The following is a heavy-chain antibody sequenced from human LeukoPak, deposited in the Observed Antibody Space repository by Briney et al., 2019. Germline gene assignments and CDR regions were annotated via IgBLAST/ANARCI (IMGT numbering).Heavy chain of an antibody. Sequence: SQTLSLTCNVSGGSISSGDYYWSWIRQPPRKGLEWIGYIYYSGSTYYNPSLKSRVTISVDTSKNQFSLKLSSVTAADTAVYYCARGVGTIFGVAHYYGMDVWGQGTTVTVSS. CDR2: IYYSGST. J-gene: IGHJ6*02. CDR1: GGSISSGDYY. D-gene: IGHD3-3*01. CDR3: ARGVGTIFGVAHYYGMDV. V-gene: IGHV4-30-4*01.